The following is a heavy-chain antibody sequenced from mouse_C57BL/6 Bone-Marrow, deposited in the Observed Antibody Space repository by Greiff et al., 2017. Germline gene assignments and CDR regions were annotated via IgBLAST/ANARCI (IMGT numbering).Heavy chain of an antibody. CDR2: IHPSDSDT. Sequence: QVHVKQPGAELVKPGASVKVSCKASGYTFTSYWMHWVKQRPGQGLEWIGRIHPSDSDTNYNQKFKGKATLTVDKSSSTAYMQLSSLTSEDSAVYYCTIAPMVSFDYWGQGTTLTVSS. CDR1: GYTFTSYW. CDR3: TIAPMVSFDY. D-gene: IGHD2-2*01. J-gene: IGHJ2*01. V-gene: IGHV1-74*01.